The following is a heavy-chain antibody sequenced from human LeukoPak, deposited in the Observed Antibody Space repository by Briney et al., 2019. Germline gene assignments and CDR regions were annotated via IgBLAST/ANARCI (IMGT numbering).Heavy chain of an antibody. J-gene: IGHJ4*02. CDR1: GYSISSGYY. CDR2: IYHFGST. CDR3: ARRGDGGYNSGFDY. D-gene: IGHD5-24*01. Sequence: SETLSLTCAVSGYSISSGYYWGWIRQPPGKGLEWIGIIYHFGSTYYNPSLKSRFTISVDPSKNQFSLTLSSVTAADTAVYYCARRGDGGYNSGFDYWGQGTLVTVSS. V-gene: IGHV4-38-2*01.